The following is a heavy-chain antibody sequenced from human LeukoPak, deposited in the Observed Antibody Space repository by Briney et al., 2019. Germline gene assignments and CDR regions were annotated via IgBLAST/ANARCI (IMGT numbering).Heavy chain of an antibody. D-gene: IGHD6-6*01. CDR2: IYYSGTT. Sequence: TSETLSLTCTVSGGSISSSSDHWGWIRQPPGKGLEWIGTIYYSGTTYYNPSLKSRVTISVDTSKNQFSLKLSSVTAADTAVYYCARYSSGYYMDVWGKGTTVTVSS. CDR1: GGSISSSSDH. J-gene: IGHJ6*03. CDR3: ARYSSGYYMDV. V-gene: IGHV4-39*07.